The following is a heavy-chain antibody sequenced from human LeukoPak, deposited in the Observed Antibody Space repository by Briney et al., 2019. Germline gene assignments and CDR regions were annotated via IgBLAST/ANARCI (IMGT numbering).Heavy chain of an antibody. Sequence: GASVKVSCKASGYTFTSYYMHWVRQAPGQGLEWMGIINPSGGSTSYAQKFQGRVTMTRDMSTSTVYMELSSLRSEDTAVYYCARGTSVVVAANYYYMDVWGKGTTATVSS. V-gene: IGHV1-46*01. CDR1: GYTFTSYY. CDR2: INPSGGST. CDR3: ARGTSVVVAANYYYMDV. D-gene: IGHD2-15*01. J-gene: IGHJ6*03.